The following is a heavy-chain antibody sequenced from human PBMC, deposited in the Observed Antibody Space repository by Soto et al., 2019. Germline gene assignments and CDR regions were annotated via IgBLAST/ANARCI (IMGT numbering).Heavy chain of an antibody. D-gene: IGHD3-3*01. CDR1: GFSLSNARMG. J-gene: IGHJ4*02. CDR2: IFSNDEK. V-gene: IGHV2-26*01. CDR3: ARIPDFVTIFGVVIPYYFDY. Sequence: SGPTLVNPTATLTLTCTVSGFSLSNARMGVSWIRQPPGKALEWLAHIFSNDEKSYSTSLKSRLTISKDTSKSQVVLTMTNMDPVDTATYYCARIPDFVTIFGVVIPYYFDYWGQGTLVTVSS.